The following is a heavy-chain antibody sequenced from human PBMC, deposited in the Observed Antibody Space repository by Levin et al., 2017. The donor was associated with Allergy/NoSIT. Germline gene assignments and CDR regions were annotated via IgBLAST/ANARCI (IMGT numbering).Heavy chain of an antibody. CDR1: GFTFSNAW. J-gene: IGHJ4*02. CDR2: IKSKASGGTI. D-gene: IGHD2-2*01. CDR3: ATDQMLFGY. Sequence: GESLKISCAGSGFTFSNAWMSWVRQAPGKGLQFVGRIKSKASGGTIYYAASVKGRFTISRDDSENTLYLQMNSLRTEDTAVYYCATDQMLFGYWGQGSLVTVSS. V-gene: IGHV3-15*01.